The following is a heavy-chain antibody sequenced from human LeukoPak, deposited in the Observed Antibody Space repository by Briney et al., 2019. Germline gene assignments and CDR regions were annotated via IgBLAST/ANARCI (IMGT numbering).Heavy chain of an antibody. D-gene: IGHD6-19*01. CDR1: GFTFSNYG. CDR3: ARGLGSGWEQY. V-gene: IGHV3-30*03. J-gene: IGHJ4*02. Sequence: GRSLRLSCTASGFTFSNYGMHWVRQAPGKGLEWVAVISYDGSNEYYADSVKGRFTISRDNAENSLYLQMNSLRAEDTAVYYCARGLGSGWEQYWGQGTLVTVSS. CDR2: ISYDGSNE.